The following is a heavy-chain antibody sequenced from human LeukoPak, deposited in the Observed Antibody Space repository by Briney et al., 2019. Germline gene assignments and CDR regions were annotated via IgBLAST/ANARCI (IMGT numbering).Heavy chain of an antibody. Sequence: ASVTVSCKASGYTFTSYGISWVRQAPGQGLEWMGWISAYNGNTNYAQKLQGRVTMTTDTSTSTAYMELRSLRSDDTAVYYCARLYYDFWSGYYTGSDYWGQGTLVTVSS. D-gene: IGHD3-3*01. CDR3: ARLYYDFWSGYYTGSDY. V-gene: IGHV1-18*01. J-gene: IGHJ4*02. CDR1: GYTFTSYG. CDR2: ISAYNGNT.